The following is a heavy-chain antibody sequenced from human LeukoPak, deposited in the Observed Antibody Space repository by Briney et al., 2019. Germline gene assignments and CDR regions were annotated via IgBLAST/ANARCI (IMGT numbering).Heavy chain of an antibody. J-gene: IGHJ3*02. Sequence: GGSLRLSCAASGFTFSSYSMSWVRQAPGKGPEWVSGVSGSGGSTYYADSVKGRFTISRDNSKNTLYLQMNSLRAEDTAVYYCAKGGWFEDAFDIWGQGTMVTVSS. CDR3: AKGGWFEDAFDI. CDR1: GFTFSSYS. D-gene: IGHD3-10*01. CDR2: VSGSGGST. V-gene: IGHV3-23*01.